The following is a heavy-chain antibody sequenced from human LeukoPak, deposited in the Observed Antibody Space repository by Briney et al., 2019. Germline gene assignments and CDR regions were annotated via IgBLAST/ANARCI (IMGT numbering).Heavy chain of an antibody. Sequence: ASVKVSCKASGYTFTSYDTNWVRQATGQGLEWMGWMNPNSGNTGYAQKFQGRVTMTRNTSISTAYMELSSLRSEDTAVYYCARGRITIFGVVIISQGQNYFDYWGQGTLVTVSS. CDR1: GYTFTSYD. CDR3: ARGRITIFGVVIISQGQNYFDY. V-gene: IGHV1-8*01. CDR2: MNPNSGNT. D-gene: IGHD3-3*01. J-gene: IGHJ4*02.